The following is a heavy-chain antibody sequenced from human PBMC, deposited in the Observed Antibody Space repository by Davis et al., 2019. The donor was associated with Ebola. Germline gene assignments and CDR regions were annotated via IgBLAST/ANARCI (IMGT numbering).Heavy chain of an antibody. V-gene: IGHV1-18*01. CDR1: GYSFKNYA. D-gene: IGHD2-8*01. CDR3: ARDSFCTYGVCNDRDFDY. J-gene: IGHJ4*02. Sequence: ASVKVSCKASGYSFKNYAISWVRQAPGQGLEWMGWISAYNGNTNYAQKVQGRVTMTTDTSTSTAYMELRSLGSDDTAIYYCARDSFCTYGVCNDRDFDYWGQGTLVTVSS. CDR2: ISAYNGNT.